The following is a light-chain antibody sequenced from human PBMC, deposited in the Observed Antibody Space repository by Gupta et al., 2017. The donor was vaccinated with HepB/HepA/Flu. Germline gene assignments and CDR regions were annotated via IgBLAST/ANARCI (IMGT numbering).Light chain of an antibody. J-gene: IGKJ5*01. CDR3: LQGLTTPIT. Sequence: DIQMTQSPSSLSASVGDRVTITCRASQSIRNYLNWYQHKPGKAPKLLIYSASTLQNEVPSRFSGSGSGTEFTLTISSLQPEDFAAYYCLQGLTTPITFGQGTRLEIK. CDR2: SAS. CDR1: QSIRNY. V-gene: IGKV1-39*01.